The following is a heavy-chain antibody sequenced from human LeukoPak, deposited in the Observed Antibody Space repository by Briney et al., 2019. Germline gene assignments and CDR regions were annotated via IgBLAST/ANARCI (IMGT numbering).Heavy chain of an antibody. D-gene: IGHD3-16*01. CDR2: ISGNGAHP. CDR1: EFTLSSYA. J-gene: IGHJ5*01. CDR3: ARVDTSHLRYFDS. V-gene: IGHV3-23*01. Sequence: GGSLRLSCAASEFTLSSYAMSWVRQAPGKGLEWVSSISGNGAHPYYADSVKGRFIISRDNSKNTLYLQLNSLRAEDTAVYYCARVDTSHLRYFDSWGQGTLVTVSS.